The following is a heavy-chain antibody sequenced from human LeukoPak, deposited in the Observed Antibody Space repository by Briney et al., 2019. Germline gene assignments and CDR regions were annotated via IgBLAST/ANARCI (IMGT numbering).Heavy chain of an antibody. CDR3: ARDFSLQLFDY. V-gene: IGHV3-33*01. D-gene: IGHD5-24*01. CDR2: IWYDGSNK. CDR1: GFTFSSYG. Sequence: GGSLRLSCAASGFTFSSYGMHWVRQAPGKGLEWVAVIWYDGSNKYYADSVKGRFTISRDDSKNTLYLQMNSLRAEDTAVYYCARDFSLQLFDYWGQGTLVTVFS. J-gene: IGHJ4*02.